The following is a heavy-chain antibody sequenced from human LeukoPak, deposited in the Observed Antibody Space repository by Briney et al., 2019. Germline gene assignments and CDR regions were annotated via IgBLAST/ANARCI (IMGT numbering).Heavy chain of an antibody. CDR2: IRYDGSNK. CDR1: GFTFSSYG. V-gene: IGHV3-30*02. D-gene: IGHD5-18*01. CDR3: AKDQLGARNRKDTAMVIGNYYGMDV. Sequence: GGSLRLSCAASGFTFSSYGMHWVRQAPGKGLEWVAFIRYDGSNKYYADSVKGRFTISRDNSKNTLYLQMNSLRAEDTAVYYCAKDQLGARNRKDTAMVIGNYYGMDVWGQGTTVTVSS. J-gene: IGHJ6*02.